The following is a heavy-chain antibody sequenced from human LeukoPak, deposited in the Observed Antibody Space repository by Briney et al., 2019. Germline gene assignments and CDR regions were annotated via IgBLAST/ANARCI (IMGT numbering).Heavy chain of an antibody. CDR2: ISGSGGST. CDR3: AKPSAAAAAGHYFDY. V-gene: IGHV3-23*01. J-gene: IGHJ4*02. D-gene: IGHD6-13*01. CDR1: GFTFGSYA. Sequence: GGSLRLSCAASGFTFGSYAMSWVRQAPGKGLEWVSAISGSGGSTYYTDSVKGRFTISRDNSKNTLYLQMNSLRAEDTAVYYCAKPSAAAAAGHYFDYWGQGTLVTVSS.